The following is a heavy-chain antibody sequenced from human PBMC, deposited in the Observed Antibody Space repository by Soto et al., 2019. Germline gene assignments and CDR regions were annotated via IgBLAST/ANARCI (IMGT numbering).Heavy chain of an antibody. CDR2: IIPLFGAP. V-gene: IGHV1-69*13. J-gene: IGHJ4*02. CDR1: GGTFTDYA. D-gene: IGHD3-22*01. CDR3: ARMYYHDSSGYSSDY. Sequence: ASVQVSCQASGGTFTDYAINWVRQAPGQGFEWMGGIIPLFGAPNYAQKFQGRVKITADESTSTAYMELSSLRSEDTAVYYCARMYYHDSSGYSSDYWGQGTQVTVSS.